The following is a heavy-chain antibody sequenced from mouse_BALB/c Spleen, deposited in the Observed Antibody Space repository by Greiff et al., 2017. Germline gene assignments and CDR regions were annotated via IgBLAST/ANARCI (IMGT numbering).Heavy chain of an antibody. CDR3: ARGYYGSFYAMDY. D-gene: IGHD1-1*01. CDR1: GYSITSGYY. V-gene: IGHV3-6*02. Sequence: EVQLQESGPGLVKPSQSLSLTCSVTGYSITSGYYWNWIRQFPGNKLEWMGYISYDGSNNYNPSLKNRISITRDTSKNQFFLKLNSVTTEDTATYYCARGYYGSFYAMDYWGQGTSVTVSS. CDR2: ISYDGSN. J-gene: IGHJ4*01.